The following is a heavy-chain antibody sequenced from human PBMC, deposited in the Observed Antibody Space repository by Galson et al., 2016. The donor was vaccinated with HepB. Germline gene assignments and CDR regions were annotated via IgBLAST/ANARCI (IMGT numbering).Heavy chain of an antibody. Sequence: SLRLSCAGSGFTFSNYAISWVRQAPGKGLEWVSVISGSGGSTYYADSVKGRFTVSGDNSKNTLSLQVNSLRGEDTAVYYCAKGRLGSSWFPSFDYWGQGTLVTVSS. CDR3: AKGRLGSSWFPSFDY. V-gene: IGHV3-23*01. D-gene: IGHD6-13*01. CDR1: GFTFSNYA. CDR2: ISGSGGST. J-gene: IGHJ4*02.